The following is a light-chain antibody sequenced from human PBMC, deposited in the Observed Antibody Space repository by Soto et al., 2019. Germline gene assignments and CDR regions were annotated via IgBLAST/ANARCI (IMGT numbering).Light chain of an antibody. Sequence: EMVMTQSPATLSVSPGERATLSCRASQSVSSNLAWYQRKPGQSPRLLIYGASTRATGIPARFSGSGSGTEFTLTISSLQSEDFAVYYCQQYNNWPLTFGGGTNMEIK. CDR3: QQYNNWPLT. V-gene: IGKV3-15*01. CDR1: QSVSSN. CDR2: GAS. J-gene: IGKJ4*01.